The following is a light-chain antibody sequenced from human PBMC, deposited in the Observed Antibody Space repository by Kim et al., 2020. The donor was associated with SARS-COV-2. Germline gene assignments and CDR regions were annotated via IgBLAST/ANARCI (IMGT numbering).Light chain of an antibody. J-gene: IGKJ4*01. Sequence: DIQMTQSPSSLSASVGDRVTITCRASQTISSYLNWYQQKPGNAPKVLIYAATSLQSGVPSRFSARGTGTDFTLTISSLQAEDFATYYCQQTYITPLTFGGGTKVEI. CDR3: QQTYITPLT. CDR2: AAT. V-gene: IGKV1-39*01. CDR1: QTISSY.